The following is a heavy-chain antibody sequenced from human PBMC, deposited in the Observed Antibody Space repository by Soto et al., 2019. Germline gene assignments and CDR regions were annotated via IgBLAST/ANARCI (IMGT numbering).Heavy chain of an antibody. J-gene: IGHJ6*02. CDR1: GFTFSSYG. CDR2: IWYDGSNK. D-gene: IGHD6-13*01. Sequence: PGGSLRLSCAASGFTFSSYGMHWVRQAPGKGLEWVAVIWYDGSNKYYADSVKGRFTISRDNSKNTLYLQMNSLRAEDTAGYYCARENISSWYYLVGYYYYGMDVWGQGTTVTVSS. CDR3: ARENISSWYYLVGYYYYGMDV. V-gene: IGHV3-33*01.